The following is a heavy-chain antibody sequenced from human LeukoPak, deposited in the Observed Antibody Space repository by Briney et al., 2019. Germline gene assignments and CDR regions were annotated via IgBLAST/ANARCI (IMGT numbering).Heavy chain of an antibody. CDR1: GFTFSSYA. Sequence: GGSLKLSCAASGFTFSSYAMSWVRQAPGKGLEWVSGISDSGGSTYYADSVKGRFTISRDNSKNTLYLQMNSLRAEDTAVYYCAKAWNDFDYWGQGTLVTVSS. D-gene: IGHD1-1*01. CDR2: ISDSGGST. CDR3: AKAWNDFDY. V-gene: IGHV3-23*01. J-gene: IGHJ4*02.